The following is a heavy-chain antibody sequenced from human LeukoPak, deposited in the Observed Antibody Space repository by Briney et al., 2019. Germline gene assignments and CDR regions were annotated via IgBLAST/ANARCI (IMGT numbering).Heavy chain of an antibody. Sequence: SETLSLTCTVSGGSISSYYWSWIRQPPGKGLEWIGYIYYSGSTNYNPSLKSRVTISVDTSKNQFSLKLSSVTAADTAVYYCAMYDSSGYDWWFDPWGQGTLVTVSS. V-gene: IGHV4-59*01. CDR3: AMYDSSGYDWWFDP. CDR2: IYYSGST. D-gene: IGHD3-22*01. CDR1: GGSISSYY. J-gene: IGHJ5*02.